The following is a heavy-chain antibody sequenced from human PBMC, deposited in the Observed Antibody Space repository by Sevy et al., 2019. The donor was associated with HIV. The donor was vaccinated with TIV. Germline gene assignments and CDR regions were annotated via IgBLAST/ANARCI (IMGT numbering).Heavy chain of an antibody. CDR1: GFTFDDYA. J-gene: IGHJ4*02. Sequence: GGSQRLSCAASGFTFDDYAMHWVRQAPGKGLEWVSGISWNSGSIGYADSVKGRFTISRDNAKNSLYLQMNSLRAEDMALYYCAKDIGSGPQYYFDYWGQGTLVTVSS. V-gene: IGHV3-9*03. D-gene: IGHD6-19*01. CDR2: ISWNSGSI. CDR3: AKDIGSGPQYYFDY.